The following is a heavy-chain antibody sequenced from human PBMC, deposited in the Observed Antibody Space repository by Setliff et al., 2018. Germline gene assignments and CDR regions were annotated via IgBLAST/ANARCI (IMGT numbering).Heavy chain of an antibody. CDR1: GGSISSNTYY. CDR3: ARENGYCSGGACYFMFDY. V-gene: IGHV4-39*07. Sequence: KPSETLSLTCTVSGGSISSNTYYWGWIRQPPGKGLEWIGSIYYSGSTYYNPSLKSRVTISVDTSKNQFSLQLSSVTAADTAVYYCARENGYCSGGACYFMFDYWGQGTLVTVSS. D-gene: IGHD2-15*01. CDR2: IYYSGST. J-gene: IGHJ4*02.